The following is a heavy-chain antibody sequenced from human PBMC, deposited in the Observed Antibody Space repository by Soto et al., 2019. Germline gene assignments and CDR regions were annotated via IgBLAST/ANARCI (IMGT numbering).Heavy chain of an antibody. V-gene: IGHV1-69*02. J-gene: IGHJ6*02. Sequence: SVKVSCKASGGTFSSYTISWVRQAPGQGLEWMGRIIPILGIANYAQKFQGRVMITTDKSTSTAYMELSSLRSEDTAVYYCARAGYYYDSSGYPEHFWVDVWGQGTTVTVSS. D-gene: IGHD3-22*01. CDR3: ARAGYYYDSSGYPEHFWVDV. CDR2: IIPILGIA. CDR1: GGTFSSYT.